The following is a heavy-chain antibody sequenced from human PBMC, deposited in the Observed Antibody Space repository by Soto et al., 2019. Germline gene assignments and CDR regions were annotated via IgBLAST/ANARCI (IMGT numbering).Heavy chain of an antibody. CDR3: ARLRAGPDNGWYWAFAY. J-gene: IGHJ4*02. V-gene: IGHV4-39*01. CDR2: IYYSGTT. Sequence: HLQLQESGPGLLKPSETLSLTCVVSGGSINSSNYYWGWIRQPPGKGLELIGNIYYSGTTYYNPSLKCQVTISVDTSKSQFSLNLTAVTAADTAVYYCARLRAGPDNGWYWAFAYWGQGTLVTDSS. CDR1: GGSINSSNYY. D-gene: IGHD6-19*01.